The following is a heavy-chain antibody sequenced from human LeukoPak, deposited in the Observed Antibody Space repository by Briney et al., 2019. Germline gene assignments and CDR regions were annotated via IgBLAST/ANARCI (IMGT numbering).Heavy chain of an antibody. J-gene: IGHJ4*02. CDR2: IYYSGST. D-gene: IGHD2-2*02. Sequence: SETPSLTCTVSGGSISSSSYYWGWIRQPPGKELEWIGSIYYSGSTYYNPSLKSRVTISVDTSKNQFSLKLSSVTAADTAVYYCARPATYCSSTSCYSRGYFDYWGQGTLVTVSS. V-gene: IGHV4-39*01. CDR3: ARPATYCSSTSCYSRGYFDY. CDR1: GGSISSSSYY.